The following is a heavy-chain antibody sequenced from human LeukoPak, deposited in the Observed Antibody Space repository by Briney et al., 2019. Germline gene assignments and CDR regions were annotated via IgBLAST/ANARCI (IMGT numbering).Heavy chain of an antibody. CDR1: GYTFTGYY. CDR2: INPNSGGT. V-gene: IGHV1-2*04. D-gene: IGHD3-16*01. J-gene: IGHJ6*02. CDR3: ARDYGRNYYYYGMDV. Sequence: ASVKVSCKASGYTFTGYYMHWVRQAPGQGLEWMGWINPNSGGTNYAQKFQGWVTMTRDTSISTAYMELSRLRSDDTAVYYCARDYGRNYYYYGMDVWGQGTTVTVSS.